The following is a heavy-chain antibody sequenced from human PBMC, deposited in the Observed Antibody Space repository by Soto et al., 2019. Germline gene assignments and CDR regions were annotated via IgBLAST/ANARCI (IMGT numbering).Heavy chain of an antibody. D-gene: IGHD5-12*01. V-gene: IGHV4-38-2*02. CDR1: GYSISSGYY. J-gene: IGHJ6*02. CDR2: IYHSGST. CDR3: ARELGIVATIYDYYYGMDV. Sequence: SETLSLTCAVSGYSISSGYYRGWIRQPPGKGLEWIGSIYHSGSTYYNPSLKSRVTISVDTSKNQFSLKLSSVTAADTAVYYCARELGIVATIYDYYYGMDVWGQGTTVTVS.